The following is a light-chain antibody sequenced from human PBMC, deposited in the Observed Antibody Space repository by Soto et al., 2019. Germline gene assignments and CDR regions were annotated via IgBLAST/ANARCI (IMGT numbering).Light chain of an antibody. CDR3: QQYGTSPRT. V-gene: IGKV3-20*01. Sequence: EIVLTQSPVTLSLSPGERATLSCRASRSFASSYLGWYQQKPGQAPRLLIYAASTRATGIPDRFSGSGSATDFTLTITNLEPEDFAVYYCQQYGTSPRTFGQGTKVDIK. CDR2: AAS. CDR1: RSFASSY. J-gene: IGKJ1*01.